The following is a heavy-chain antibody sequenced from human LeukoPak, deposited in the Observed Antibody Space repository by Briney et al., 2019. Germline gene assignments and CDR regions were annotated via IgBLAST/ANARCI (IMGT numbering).Heavy chain of an antibody. V-gene: IGHV4-30-2*01. CDR2: IYHSGST. J-gene: IGHJ4*02. Sequence: PSETLFLTCTVSGGSISSGGYYWSWIRQPRGKGLEWLGYIYHSGSTYYNPSLKSRVSISVDRSKIQFSLKLSSVTAADTAVYYCARGSYDFWSGYYGGQGTLVTVSS. CDR3: ARGSYDFWSGYY. CDR1: GGSISSGGYY. D-gene: IGHD3-3*01.